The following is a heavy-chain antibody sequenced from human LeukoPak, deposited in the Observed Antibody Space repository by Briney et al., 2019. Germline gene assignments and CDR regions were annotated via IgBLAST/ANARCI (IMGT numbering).Heavy chain of an antibody. CDR2: FYYRGSP. Sequence: PSETLSLTCTVSGDSISSSRYYWGWLRQPPGQGLEWIASFYYRGSPYYYGSLKSRVTIAVDTSKNQFSLKLSSVTAAETAIYYCARQDCTDTICSLVRWYFDLWGRGTLVTVSS. CDR1: GDSISSSRYY. V-gene: IGHV4-39*01. J-gene: IGHJ2*01. D-gene: IGHD2-8*02. CDR3: ARQDCTDTICSLVRWYFDL.